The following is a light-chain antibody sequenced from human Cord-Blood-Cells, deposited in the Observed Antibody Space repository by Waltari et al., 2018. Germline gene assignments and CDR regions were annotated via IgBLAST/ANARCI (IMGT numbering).Light chain of an antibody. CDR2: EVS. CDR1: SSDVGGYNY. V-gene: IGLV2-14*01. CDR3: SSYTSSSFYV. Sequence: QSALTQPASVSGSPGQSITISCTGTSSDVGGYNYVSCYQQHPGKAPKLRIYEVSNRPSGVSNRFSGSKSGKTASLTISGLQAEDEADYYCSSYTSSSFYVFGTGTKVTVL. J-gene: IGLJ1*01.